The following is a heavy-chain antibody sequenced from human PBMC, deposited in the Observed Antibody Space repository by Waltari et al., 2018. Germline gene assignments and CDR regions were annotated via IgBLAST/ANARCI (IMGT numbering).Heavy chain of an antibody. Sequence: VQLVQSGAEVKKPGSSVKVSCKASGGTFSSYAISWVRQAPGQGLEWVSVIYSGGSTYYADSVKGRFTISRDNSKNTLYLQMNSLRAEDTAVYYCARISSSWYGIDYWGQGTLVTVSS. CDR3: ARISSSWYGIDY. V-gene: IGHV3-66*02. D-gene: IGHD6-13*01. J-gene: IGHJ4*02. CDR1: GGTFSSYA. CDR2: IYSGGST.